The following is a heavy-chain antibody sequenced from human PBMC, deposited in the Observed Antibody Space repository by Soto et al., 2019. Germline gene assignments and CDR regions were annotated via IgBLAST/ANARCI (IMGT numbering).Heavy chain of an antibody. J-gene: IGHJ4*02. V-gene: IGHV4-4*02. CDR2: IYPSGNT. Sequence: QVQLQESGPGLVKPSETLSLTCVVSSGSISRNYWWCWVRQSPGKGLEWIGEIYPSGNTNYNPSHKSRVTRSVGKPKMQLSLNLNSVTAAATAVYYCESNGWYCLDCWGQGNLVTGSS. D-gene: IGHD6-19*01. CDR1: SGSISRNYW. CDR3: ESNGWYCLDC.